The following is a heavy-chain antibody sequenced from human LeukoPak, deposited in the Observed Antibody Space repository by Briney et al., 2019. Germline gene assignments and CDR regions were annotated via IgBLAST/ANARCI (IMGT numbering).Heavy chain of an antibody. J-gene: IGHJ3*02. CDR2: ISGSGGST. Sequence: GGSLRLSCAASGFTFSSYAMSWVRQAPGKGLEWVSAISGSGGSTYYADPVKGRFTISRDNSKNTLYLQMNSLRAEDTAVYYCAKDPGPLYSSGWYADAFDIWGQGTMVTVSS. V-gene: IGHV3-23*01. CDR1: GFTFSSYA. CDR3: AKDPGPLYSSGWYADAFDI. D-gene: IGHD6-19*01.